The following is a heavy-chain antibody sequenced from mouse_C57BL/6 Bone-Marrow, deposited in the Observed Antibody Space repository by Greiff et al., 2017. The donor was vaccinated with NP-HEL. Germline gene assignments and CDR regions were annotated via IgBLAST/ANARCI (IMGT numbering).Heavy chain of an antibody. CDR1: GYTFTSSG. CDR2: IYPRSGNT. CDR3: ARDYGSSYNGFAY. Sequence: VQLQQSGAELARPGASVKLSCKASGYTFTSSGISWVKQRTGQGLEWIGEIYPRSGNTYYNEKFKGKATLTADKSSSTAYMELRSLTSEDSAVYFCARDYGSSYNGFAYWGQGTLVTVSA. J-gene: IGHJ3*01. D-gene: IGHD1-1*01. V-gene: IGHV1-81*01.